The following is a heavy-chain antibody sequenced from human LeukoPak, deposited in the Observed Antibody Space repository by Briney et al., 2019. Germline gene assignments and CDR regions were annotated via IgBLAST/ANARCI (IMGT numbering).Heavy chain of an antibody. CDR3: ARGKTSWFDP. J-gene: IGHJ5*02. Sequence: GGSLRLSCAASRFTFSSYWMSWVRQAPGKGLEWVANIKEDGSEKYYVDSVKGRFTISRDNAKNSLYLQMNSLRAEDTAVYYCARGKTSWFDPWGQGTLVTVSS. CDR2: IKEDGSEK. D-gene: IGHD4-11*01. V-gene: IGHV3-7*04. CDR1: RFTFSSYW.